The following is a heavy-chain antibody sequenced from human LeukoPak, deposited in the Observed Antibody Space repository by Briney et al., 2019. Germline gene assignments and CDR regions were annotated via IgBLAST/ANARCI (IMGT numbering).Heavy chain of an antibody. CDR1: GFTVSSNY. D-gene: IGHD6-13*01. CDR2: IYSGGGT. V-gene: IGHV3-66*01. CDR3: AREGSSWYRGWFDP. Sequence: GGSLRLSCAASGFTVSSNYMSWVRQAPGKGLEWVSVIYSGGGTYYADSVKGRFTISRDNSKNTLYLQMNSLRAEDTAVYYCAREGSSWYRGWFDPWGQGTLVTVSS. J-gene: IGHJ5*02.